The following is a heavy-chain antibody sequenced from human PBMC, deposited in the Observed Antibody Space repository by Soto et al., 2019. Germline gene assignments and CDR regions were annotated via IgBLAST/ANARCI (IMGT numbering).Heavy chain of an antibody. J-gene: IGHJ4*02. CDR2: ISHDGSHK. CDR1: GFTLSNYG. V-gene: IGHV3-30*18. CDR3: AKDFTPYLVLGVAATDYFDL. D-gene: IGHD2-15*01. Sequence: PGGSLRLSCVASGFTLSNYGVHWVRQAPGKGLEWVAVISHDGSHKYYADSVKGRFTISRDNSKNTLYLQMNSLRAEDTAVYYCAKDFTPYLVLGVAATDYFDLWGQGTLVTVSS.